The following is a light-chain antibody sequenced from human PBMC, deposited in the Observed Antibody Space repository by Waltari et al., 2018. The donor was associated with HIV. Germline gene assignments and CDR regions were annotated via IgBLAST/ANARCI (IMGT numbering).Light chain of an antibody. Sequence: SYELTQPPSVSVSPGQTATITCSGDSLSGQYAYWYQQRPGQAPVARIYKDNERPSGIPERVSGASSGKTVTVIRSEAQTEDEADYYCQSADSSGGFRVFGGGTRLSVL. CDR1: SLSGQY. V-gene: IGLV3-25*03. CDR2: KDN. J-gene: IGLJ3*02. CDR3: QSADSSGGFRV.